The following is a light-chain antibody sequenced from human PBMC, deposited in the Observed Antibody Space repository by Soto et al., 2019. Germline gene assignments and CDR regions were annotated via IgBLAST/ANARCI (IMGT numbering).Light chain of an antibody. Sequence: EIVLTQSPATLSLSPGERATLSCRASQSVSSYLAWFQKKPGQAPRLLIYDASNRATGIPARFSGRGSGTDFILTISSLEPEDFAVYYCQQRSDWPPWTFGHGTKVEIK. CDR3: QQRSDWPPWT. V-gene: IGKV3-11*01. CDR2: DAS. J-gene: IGKJ1*01. CDR1: QSVSSY.